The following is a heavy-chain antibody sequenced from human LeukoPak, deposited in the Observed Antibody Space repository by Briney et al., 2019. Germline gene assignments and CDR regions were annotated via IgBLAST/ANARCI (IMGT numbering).Heavy chain of an antibody. D-gene: IGHD4-23*01. CDR2: VNSDMTST. J-gene: IGHJ4*02. CDR3: AGGGFSGFDR. CDR1: GFTFSNYW. Sequence: GGSLRLSCAASGFTFSNYWMSWVRQAPGKGLLWVSRVNSDMTSTSYADSVKGRFTVSRDNAKNSLYLQMDSLRVEDTAIYYCAGGGFSGFDRWGQGILVTVSS. V-gene: IGHV3-74*01.